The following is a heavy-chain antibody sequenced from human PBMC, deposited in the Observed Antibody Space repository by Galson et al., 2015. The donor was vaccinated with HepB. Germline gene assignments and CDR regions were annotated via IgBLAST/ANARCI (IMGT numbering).Heavy chain of an antibody. CDR2: ISSSGSTI. CDR3: AREHRYFDYYFDY. V-gene: IGHV3-48*03. CDR1: GFTFSSYE. J-gene: IGHJ4*02. D-gene: IGHD3-9*01. Sequence: SLRLSCAASGFTFSSYEMNWVRQAPGKGLEWVSYISSSGSTIYYADSVKGRFTIPRGNAKNSLYLQMNSLRAEDTAVYYCAREHRYFDYYFDYWGQGTLVTVSS.